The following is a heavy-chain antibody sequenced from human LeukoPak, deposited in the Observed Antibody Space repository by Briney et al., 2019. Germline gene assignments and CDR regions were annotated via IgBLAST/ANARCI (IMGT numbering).Heavy chain of an antibody. Sequence: PGGSLRLSGAASGFTFSSYSMNWVRQAPGKGLVWVSYISSSSSTIYYADSVKGRFTISRDNAKNSLYLQMNILRAEDTAVYYCARVTGMATITYYYYMDVWGKGTTVTVSS. D-gene: IGHD5-24*01. CDR3: ARVTGMATITYYYYMDV. J-gene: IGHJ6*03. CDR1: GFTFSSYS. V-gene: IGHV3-48*04. CDR2: ISSSSSTI.